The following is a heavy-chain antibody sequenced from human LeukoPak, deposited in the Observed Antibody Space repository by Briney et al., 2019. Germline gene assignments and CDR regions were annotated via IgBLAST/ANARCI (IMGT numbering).Heavy chain of an antibody. CDR2: IYSSGST. Sequence: SQTLSLTCTVSGGSISSGDYYWSWIRQHPGKGLEWIGYIYSSGSTYFNPSLKSRVIISVDTSKNQFSLKLNSVTAADTAVYYCARHPSRGGVYYYYYGMDVWGQGTTVTVSS. CDR3: ARHPSRGGVYYYYYGMDV. CDR1: GGSISSGDYY. D-gene: IGHD5-12*01. V-gene: IGHV4-31*03. J-gene: IGHJ6*02.